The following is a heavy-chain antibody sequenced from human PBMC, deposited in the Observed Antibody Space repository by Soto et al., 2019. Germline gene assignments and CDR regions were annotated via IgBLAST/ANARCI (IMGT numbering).Heavy chain of an antibody. D-gene: IGHD3-3*01. CDR2: ISDTGDSE. CDR3: AKEPTNYDFWSGYRLYYFDY. V-gene: IGHV3-23*01. J-gene: IGHJ4*02. CDR1: GFTFSSYV. Sequence: GGSLRLSCAASGFTFSSYVMSWVRQAPGKGLEWVSSISDTGDSEFHADSVKGRFIISRDSSTNTVYLQMNSLRAEDTAVYYCAKEPTNYDFWSGYRLYYFDYWGQGTLVTVSS.